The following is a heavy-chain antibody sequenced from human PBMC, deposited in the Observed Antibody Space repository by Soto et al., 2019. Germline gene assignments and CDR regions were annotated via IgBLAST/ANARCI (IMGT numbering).Heavy chain of an antibody. J-gene: IGHJ4*02. CDR2: ISGSGGST. CDR3: AKDHGVAGTLDY. CDR1: GFTFSSYA. V-gene: IGHV3-23*01. Sequence: GVLRLSCAASGFTFSSYAMSWVRQAPGKGLEWVSAISGSGGSTYYADSVKGRFTISRDNSKNTLYLQMNSLRAEDTAVYYCAKDHGVAGTLDYWGQGTLVTVSS. D-gene: IGHD6-19*01.